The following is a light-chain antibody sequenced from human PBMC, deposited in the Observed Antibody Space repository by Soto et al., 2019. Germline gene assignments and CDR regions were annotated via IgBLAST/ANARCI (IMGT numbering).Light chain of an antibody. CDR1: QSVSSSY. J-gene: IGKJ2*01. V-gene: IGKV3-20*01. CDR2: DAS. Sequence: ESVLTQSPGTLSLSPGERATLSCRASQSVSSSYLAWYQQKPGQAPRLLIYDASSRARCIPDRFSGSGSGTDFTLTISRLEPEDFAVYYCQLYGSSPLYTFGQGTKLEIK. CDR3: QLYGSSPLYT.